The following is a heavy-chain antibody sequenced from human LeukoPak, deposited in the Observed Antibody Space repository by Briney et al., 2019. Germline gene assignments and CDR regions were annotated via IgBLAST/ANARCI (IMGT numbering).Heavy chain of an antibody. CDR3: ARDAYYYDSTGYYYIDY. CDR1: GFTFSDYY. V-gene: IGHV3-11*01. CDR2: ISSSGSTI. J-gene: IGHJ4*02. Sequence: EGSLRLSCAASGFTFSDYYMSWIRQAPVKGLEWVSYISSSGSTIYYADSVKGRFTISRDNAKNSLYLQMNSLRAEDTAVYYCARDAYYYDSTGYYYIDYWGQGTLVTVSS. D-gene: IGHD3-22*01.